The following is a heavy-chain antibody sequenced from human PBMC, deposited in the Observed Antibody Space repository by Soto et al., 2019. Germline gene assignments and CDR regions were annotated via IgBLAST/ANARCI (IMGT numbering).Heavy chain of an antibody. D-gene: IGHD1-1*01. CDR2: ISAHNGNT. V-gene: IGHV1-18*01. CDR1: GYAFTTYG. CDR3: ARGRYGDY. Sequence: QVHLVLSGAEVKKPGASVKVSCKGSGYAFTTYGITWVRQAPGQGLEWMGWISAHNGNTNYAQKLQGRVTVTRDTSTSTAYMELRSLRSDDTAVYYCARGRYGDYWGQGALVIVSS. J-gene: IGHJ4*02.